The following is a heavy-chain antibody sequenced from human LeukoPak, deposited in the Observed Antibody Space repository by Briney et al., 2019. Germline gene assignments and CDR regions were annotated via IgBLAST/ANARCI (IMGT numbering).Heavy chain of an antibody. CDR3: ARDKIVGATHFDY. Sequence: GGSLRLSCAASGFTFSDYYMGWIRQAPGKGLQWVSYISASGDTIYYSDSVKGRFTISRDNAKNSLYLQMNSLRAEDTAVYYCARDKIVGATHFDYWGQGTLVTVSS. J-gene: IGHJ4*02. V-gene: IGHV3-11*04. D-gene: IGHD1-26*01. CDR2: ISASGDTI. CDR1: GFTFSDYY.